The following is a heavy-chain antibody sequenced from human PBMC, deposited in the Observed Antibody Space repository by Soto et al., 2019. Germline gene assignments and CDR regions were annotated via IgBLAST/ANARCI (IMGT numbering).Heavy chain of an antibody. J-gene: IGHJ4*02. CDR3: ANERVGEMATGGDFDY. CDR1: GGTFSNGA. D-gene: IGHD3-10*01. V-gene: IGHV1-69*01. CDR2: IIPLFGTP. Sequence: QVQLVQSGAEVKRPGSSVKVSCKISGGTFSNGAFSWVRQAPGQGLEWMGGIIPLFGTPSYAQKFQGRVTVTAGESSSIVYMELSSLTSEGTARYYCANERVGEMATGGDFDYWGQGTLVSVSS.